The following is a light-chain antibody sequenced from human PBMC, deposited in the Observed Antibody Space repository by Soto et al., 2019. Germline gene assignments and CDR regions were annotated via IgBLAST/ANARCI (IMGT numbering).Light chain of an antibody. CDR1: QSIATY. CDR3: QQSYSAPFT. CDR2: AAS. Sequence: DIQMTQSPSSLSASVGDRVTITCRASQSIATYLNWYQQKPGKAPKLLIYAASILQTGGPSRFSGSGSGTDFTLTITGLQPDDLAAYDCQQSYSAPFTFGGGTKVYIK. J-gene: IGKJ4*01. V-gene: IGKV1-39*01.